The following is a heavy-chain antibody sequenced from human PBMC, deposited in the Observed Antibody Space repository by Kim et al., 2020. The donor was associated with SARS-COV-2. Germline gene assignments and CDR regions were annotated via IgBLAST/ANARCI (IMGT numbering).Heavy chain of an antibody. CDR3: ARYGKPYALDD. CDR2: IKGDGSDR. CDR1: GFTFSNSW. J-gene: IGHJ6*02. D-gene: IGHD2-8*01. V-gene: IGHV3-7*03. Sequence: GGSLRLSCAASGFTFSNSWMTWVRQTPGKGLEWVANIKGDGSDRNFLDSVKGRFTISRDNARNSLYLQIDSLRVDDTAVYYCARYGKPYALDDWGHGTT.